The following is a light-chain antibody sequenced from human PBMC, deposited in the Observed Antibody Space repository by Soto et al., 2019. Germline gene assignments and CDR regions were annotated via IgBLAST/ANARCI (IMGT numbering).Light chain of an antibody. CDR2: DVS. J-gene: IGLJ2*01. V-gene: IGLV2-14*03. CDR1: SADIGAFNY. Sequence: QSALTQPASVSGSPGQSITISCAGTSADIGAFNYVCWYQHHPGKAPKLLIYDVSDRPSGVSTRFSASTSANTASLTISGPQADDEADYYCSSDSTSSALVFGGGTKLTVL. CDR3: SSDSTSSALV.